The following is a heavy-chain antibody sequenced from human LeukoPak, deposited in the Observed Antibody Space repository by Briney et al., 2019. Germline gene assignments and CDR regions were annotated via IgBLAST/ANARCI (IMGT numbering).Heavy chain of an antibody. CDR2: IYTSGST. CDR3: ARASGSYYGRGHYFDY. V-gene: IGHV4-61*02. CDR1: GGSISSGSYY. D-gene: IGHD1-26*01. J-gene: IGHJ4*02. Sequence: SQTLSLTCTVSGGSISSGSYYWRWIRQPAGKGLEWIGRIYTSGSTNYNPSLKSRVTISVDTCKNQFSLKLSSVTAADTAVYYCARASGSYYGRGHYFDYWGQGTLVTVSS.